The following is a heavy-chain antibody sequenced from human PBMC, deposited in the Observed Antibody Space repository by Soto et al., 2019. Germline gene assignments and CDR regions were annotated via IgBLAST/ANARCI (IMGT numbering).Heavy chain of an antibody. Sequence: SETLSLTCTVSVYSISSGSSWAWIRQPPGKGPEWIASIYHGGTTFYNPSLKSRITISVYTSNNQCSLKLTSVTAADTAVYYCARVHVMVVAGSTFDYWGHGTLVTVSS. CDR1: VYSISSGSS. D-gene: IGHD6-19*01. CDR2: IYHGGTT. J-gene: IGHJ4*01. V-gene: IGHV4-38-2*02. CDR3: ARVHVMVVAGSTFDY.